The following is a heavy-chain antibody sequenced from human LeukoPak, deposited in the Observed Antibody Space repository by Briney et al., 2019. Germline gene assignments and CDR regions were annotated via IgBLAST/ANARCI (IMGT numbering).Heavy chain of an antibody. CDR1: GYTFTNFY. CDR3: ARDYHGSGSLTTFDY. V-gene: IGHV1-46*01. D-gene: IGHD3-10*01. Sequence: GASVNVSCKASGYTFTNFYMHWVRQVPGQGLEWMGIINPRGGSASSAQKFQGRVTLTRDTSTSTVYMELSRLRSEDTALHYCARDYHGSGSLTTFDYWGQGTLVTVSS. J-gene: IGHJ4*02. CDR2: INPRGGSA.